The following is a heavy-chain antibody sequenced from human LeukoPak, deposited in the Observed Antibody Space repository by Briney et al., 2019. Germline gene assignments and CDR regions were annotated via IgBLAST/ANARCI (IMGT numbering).Heavy chain of an antibody. CDR3: ASRHYDFWSGYESTTRYGMDV. V-gene: IGHV4-34*01. J-gene: IGHJ6*02. CDR1: GGSFSGYY. D-gene: IGHD3-3*01. CDR2: INHSGST. Sequence: SETLSLTCAVYGGSFSGYYWSWIRQPPGKGLEWIGEINHSGSTNYNPSLKSRVTISVDTSKNQFSLKLSSVTAADTAVYYCASRHYDFWSGYESTTRYGMDVWGQGTLVTVSS.